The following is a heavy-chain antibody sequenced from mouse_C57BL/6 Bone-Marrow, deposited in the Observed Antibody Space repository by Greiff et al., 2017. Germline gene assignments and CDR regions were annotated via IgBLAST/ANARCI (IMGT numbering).Heavy chain of an antibody. D-gene: IGHD4-1*01. CDR2: IDPSDSYT. CDR3: ASPGAWFAY. CDR1: GYTFTSYW. V-gene: IGHV1-50*01. J-gene: IGHJ3*01. Sequence: QVQLQQSGAELVKPGASVKLSCKASGYTFTSYWMQWVKQRPGQGLEWIGEIDPSDSYTNYNQKFKGKATLTVDTSSSTAYMQISSLTSEDSAVYYCASPGAWFAYWGQGTLVTVSA.